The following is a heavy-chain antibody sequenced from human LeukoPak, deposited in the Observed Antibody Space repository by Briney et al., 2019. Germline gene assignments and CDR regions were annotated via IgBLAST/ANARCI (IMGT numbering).Heavy chain of an antibody. CDR1: GYTLTELS. D-gene: IGHD1-26*01. Sequence: ASVKVSCKVSGYTLTELSMHWVRQAPGKGLEWMGGFDHEDGERIYAQKFQGRVTMTEDTSTDTAYMELSSLRSEDTAVYYCATGSRKVGATELLPFGMDVWGQGTTVTVSS. V-gene: IGHV1-24*01. CDR3: ATGSRKVGATELLPFGMDV. CDR2: FDHEDGER. J-gene: IGHJ6*02.